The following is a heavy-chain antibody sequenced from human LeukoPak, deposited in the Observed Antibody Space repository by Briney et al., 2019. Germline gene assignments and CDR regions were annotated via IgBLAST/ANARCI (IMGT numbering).Heavy chain of an antibody. D-gene: IGHD1-26*01. J-gene: IGHJ5*02. CDR2: ISAYNGNT. CDR1: GYTFSIYG. Sequence: GASVKVSCKASGYTFSIYGITWVRQAPGQGLEWMGWISAYNGNTNYAQKLQGRVTMTTDTSTSTAYMELRSLRSDDTAVYYCARDRGSYSANWFDPWGQGTLVTVSS. V-gene: IGHV1-18*01. CDR3: ARDRGSYSANWFDP.